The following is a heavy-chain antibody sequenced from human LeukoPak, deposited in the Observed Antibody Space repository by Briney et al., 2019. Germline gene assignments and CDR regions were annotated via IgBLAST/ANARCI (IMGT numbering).Heavy chain of an antibody. J-gene: IGHJ4*02. D-gene: IGHD3-10*01. V-gene: IGHV3-66*02. CDR3: ARDAMYYYGSGRCN. CDR1: GFTVSSNY. CDR2: IYSGGST. Sequence: GGSLRLSCAASGFTVSSNYMSWVRQAPGKGLEWVSVIYSGGSTYYADSVEGRFTISRDNSKNTLYLQMNSLRAEDTAVYYCARDAMYYYGSGRCNWGQGTLVTVSS.